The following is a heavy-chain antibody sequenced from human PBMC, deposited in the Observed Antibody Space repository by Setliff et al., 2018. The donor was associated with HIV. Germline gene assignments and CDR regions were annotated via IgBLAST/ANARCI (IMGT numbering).Heavy chain of an antibody. D-gene: IGHD6-13*01. CDR3: TGPAMAAAGPLEYYYYYGMDV. Sequence: SETLSLTCAVPGDSVSGPNYNWGWIRQPPGKGLEWIGTISFRRSTSYNPSLKSRVTISLDTSKSQFSLNLNSVTAADAAVYYCTGPAMAAAGPLEYYYYYGMDVWGQGTTVTVSS. V-gene: IGHV4-39*01. J-gene: IGHJ6*02. CDR1: GDSVSGPNYN. CDR2: ISFRRST.